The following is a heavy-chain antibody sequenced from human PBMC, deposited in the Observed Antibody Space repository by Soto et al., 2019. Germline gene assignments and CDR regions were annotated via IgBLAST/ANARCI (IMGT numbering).Heavy chain of an antibody. D-gene: IGHD6-6*01. Sequence: PSETLSLTCAVYGGSFSGYYWSWIRQPPGKGLEWIGEINHSGSTNYNPSLKSRVTISVDTSKNQFSLKLSSVTAADTAVYYCARAHPSSFVYYYGMDVWGQGTTVTVSS. V-gene: IGHV4-34*01. J-gene: IGHJ6*02. CDR3: ARAHPSSFVYYYGMDV. CDR2: INHSGST. CDR1: GGSFSGYY.